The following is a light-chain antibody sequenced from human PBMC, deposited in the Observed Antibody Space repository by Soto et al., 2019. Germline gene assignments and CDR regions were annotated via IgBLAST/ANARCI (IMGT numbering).Light chain of an antibody. J-gene: IGKJ1*01. CDR1: QSISSW. V-gene: IGKV1-5*01. CDR3: QQYNSYSIT. Sequence: DIRMTQSPSTLSASVGDRVTITCRASQSISSWLAWYQQKPGKAPKLLIYDASSLESGVPSRFSGSGSGTEFTLTISSLQPDDFAPYYCQQYNSYSITFGQGTKVDIK. CDR2: DAS.